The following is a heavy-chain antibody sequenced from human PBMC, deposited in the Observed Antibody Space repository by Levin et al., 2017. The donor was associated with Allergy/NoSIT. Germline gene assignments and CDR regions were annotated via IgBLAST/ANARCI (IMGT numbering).Heavy chain of an antibody. CDR1: GFTVSSYH. J-gene: IGHJ4*02. CDR2: LFTDGRT. Sequence: PGGSLRLSCAASGFTVSSYHMSWVRQAPGQGLEWVSILFTDGRTFYADSVKGRFTISRDSSKNTLFLQMDSLTADDTAVYYCAREASNSGWCFLDYWGQGTLVTVSS. CDR3: AREASNSGWCFLDY. V-gene: IGHV3-53*01. D-gene: IGHD6-19*01.